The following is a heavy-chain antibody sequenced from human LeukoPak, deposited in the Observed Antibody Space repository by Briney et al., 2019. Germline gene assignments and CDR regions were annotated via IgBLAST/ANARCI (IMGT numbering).Heavy chain of an antibody. V-gene: IGHV3-7*01. CDR3: AKGGHFNFDY. CDR1: GFTFSTYW. J-gene: IGHJ4*02. CDR2: IKEDGSDK. D-gene: IGHD5-12*01. Sequence: PGGSLRLSCAASGFTFSTYWMKWVRQAPGKGLEWVASIKEDGSDKYYVVSVKGRFSISRGNAKNSLYLQMNSLRTEDTAVYYCAKGGHFNFDYWGQGTLVTVSS.